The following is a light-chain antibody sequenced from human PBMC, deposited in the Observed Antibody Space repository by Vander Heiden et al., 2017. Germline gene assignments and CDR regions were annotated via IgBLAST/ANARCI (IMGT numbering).Light chain of an antibody. CDR3: SSYTSSSTLV. J-gene: IGLJ2*01. Sequence: QSALTQPASVSGSPGPSITISCTGTSSDVGGHNYVSWYQQQPGKAPKLMIYDVSNRPSGVSNRFSGSKSGNTASLTISGLQAEDEADYYCSSYTSSSTLVFGGGTKLTVL. CDR2: DVS. CDR1: SSDVGGHNY. V-gene: IGLV2-14*01.